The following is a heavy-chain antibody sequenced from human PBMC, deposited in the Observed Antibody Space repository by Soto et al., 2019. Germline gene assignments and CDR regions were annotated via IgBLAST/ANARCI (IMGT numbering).Heavy chain of an antibody. Sequence: GGSLRLSCAASGFTFSSYWMSWVRQAPGKGLEWVANIKQDGSEKYYVDSVKGRFTISRDNAKNSLYLQMNSLRAEDTAVYYCARYGAVPGTGDWYFDLWGRGTLVTVSS. V-gene: IGHV3-7*03. CDR2: IKQDGSEK. D-gene: IGHD6-19*01. CDR1: GFTFSSYW. CDR3: ARYGAVPGTGDWYFDL. J-gene: IGHJ2*01.